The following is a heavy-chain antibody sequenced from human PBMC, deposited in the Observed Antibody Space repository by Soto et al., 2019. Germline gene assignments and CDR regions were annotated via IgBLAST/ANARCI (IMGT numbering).Heavy chain of an antibody. D-gene: IGHD6-19*01. CDR3: ARSSSGLGWFYLDY. Sequence: PSETLSLTCTVSGGSINNNYYYWGWVRQPPGKGLEWIGYISCSGSTNYNPSLKSRVTISVDTSKNQFSLKLSSVTAADTAVYYCARSSSGLGWFYLDYWGKGTLVTVSS. V-gene: IGHV4-61*05. CDR1: GGSINNNYYY. CDR2: ISCSGST. J-gene: IGHJ4*02.